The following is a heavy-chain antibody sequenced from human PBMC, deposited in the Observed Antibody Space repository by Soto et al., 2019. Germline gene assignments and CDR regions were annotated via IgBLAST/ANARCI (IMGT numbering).Heavy chain of an antibody. CDR2: ISGSGGST. Sequence: GGSMGLSCAASGFTFNSYAMSWVRQAPGKGLEWVSAISGSGGSTYYADSVKGRFTISRDNSKNTLYLQMNSLRAEDTAVYYCAVGSTSFDYWGQGTLVTVSS. CDR3: AVGSTSFDY. V-gene: IGHV3-23*01. CDR1: GFTFNSYA. D-gene: IGHD2-2*01. J-gene: IGHJ4*02.